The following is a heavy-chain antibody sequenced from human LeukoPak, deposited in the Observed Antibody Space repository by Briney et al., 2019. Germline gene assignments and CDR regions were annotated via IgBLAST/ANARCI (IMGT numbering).Heavy chain of an antibody. V-gene: IGHV4-34*01. J-gene: IGHJ6*02. Sequence: SETLSLTCAVYGGSFSGYYWSWIRQPPGKGLEWIGEINHSGSTNFNPSLKSRVTISVDTSKNQFSLKLSSVTAADTAVYYCAGIHKDIVVVVAAAPLFDYGMDVWGQGTTVTVSS. CDR2: INHSGST. CDR3: AGIHKDIVVVVAAAPLFDYGMDV. D-gene: IGHD2-15*01. CDR1: GGSFSGYY.